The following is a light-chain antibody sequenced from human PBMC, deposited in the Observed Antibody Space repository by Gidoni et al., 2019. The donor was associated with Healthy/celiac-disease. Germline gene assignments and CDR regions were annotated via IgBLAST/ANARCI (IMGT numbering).Light chain of an antibody. CDR2: DDS. CDR3: QVWDSSSDHHVV. J-gene: IGLJ2*01. Sequence: YVSVAPGQTARITCRGNNIGSKSVHWYQQKPGQAPVLVVYDDSDRPSGIPERSSGSNSGNTATLTISRVEAGDEADSYCQVWDSSSDHHVVFGGGTKLTVL. CDR1: NIGSKS. V-gene: IGLV3-21*02.